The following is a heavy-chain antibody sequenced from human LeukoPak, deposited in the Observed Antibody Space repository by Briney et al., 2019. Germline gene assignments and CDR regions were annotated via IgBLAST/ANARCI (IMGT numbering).Heavy chain of an antibody. Sequence: ASETLSLARTLSSASMINYYCGWVRHTPGNGLESLGYIFYSGVTDYNPSLMSRLTIQLHTSKSQSSLNLNSVTAADAAVYYCARLGSQLWRYFDCWGQGTLVTVSS. J-gene: IGHJ4*02. D-gene: IGHD5-18*01. CDR2: IFYSGVT. CDR3: ARLGSQLWRYFDC. CDR1: SASMINYY. V-gene: IGHV4-59*01.